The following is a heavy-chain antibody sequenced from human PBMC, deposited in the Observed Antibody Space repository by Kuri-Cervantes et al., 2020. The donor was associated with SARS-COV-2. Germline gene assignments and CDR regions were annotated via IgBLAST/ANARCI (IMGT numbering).Heavy chain of an antibody. CDR2: ISGSGGST. CDR1: GGSISSSSYY. Sequence: GGSLRLSCTVSGGSISSSSYYWGWIRQPPGKGLEWVSAISGSGGSTYYADSVKGRFTISRDNSKNTLYLQMNSLRAEDTAVYYCAKPPHCSSTSCYGGYYMDVWGKGTTVTVSS. CDR3: AKPPHCSSTSCYGGYYMDV. J-gene: IGHJ6*03. V-gene: IGHV3-23*01. D-gene: IGHD2-2*01.